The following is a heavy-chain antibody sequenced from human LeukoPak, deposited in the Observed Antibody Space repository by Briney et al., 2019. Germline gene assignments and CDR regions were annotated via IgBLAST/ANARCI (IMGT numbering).Heavy chain of an antibody. V-gene: IGHV3-53*01. CDR2: IYSGGST. J-gene: IGHJ4*02. CDR3: ATGPERYYGSSGYYDFDY. CDR1: GFTVSSNY. D-gene: IGHD3-22*01. Sequence: PGGSLRLSCAASGFTVSSNYMSWVRQAPGKGLEWVSVIYSGGSTYYADSVKDRVTISRDNSKNTRCLQMNSLRAEETAVYYCATGPERYYGSSGYYDFDYWGQGTLVTVSS.